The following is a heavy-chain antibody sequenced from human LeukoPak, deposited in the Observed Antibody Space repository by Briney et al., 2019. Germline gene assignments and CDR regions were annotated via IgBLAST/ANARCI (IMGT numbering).Heavy chain of an antibody. CDR2: IYYSGST. J-gene: IGHJ4*02. CDR3: ASGVTHFDY. D-gene: IGHD2-8*01. Sequence: SETLSLTCAVYGESFSGYYWSWIRQPPGKGLEWIGYIYYSGSTNYNPSLKSRVTISVDTSKNQFSLKLSSVTAADTAVYYCASGVTHFDYWGQGTLVTVSS. CDR1: GESFSGYY. V-gene: IGHV4-59*01.